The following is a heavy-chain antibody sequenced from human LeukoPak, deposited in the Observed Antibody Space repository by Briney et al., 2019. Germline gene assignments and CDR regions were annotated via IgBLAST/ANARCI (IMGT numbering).Heavy chain of an antibody. CDR2: ISVIGNT. D-gene: IGHD2-15*01. CDR1: AFTLSSYA. V-gene: IGHV3-23*01. Sequence: PGRSLRLSCAASAFTLSSYAMSCVRQGPGKGLEWVSSISVIGNTYLADSVEGRFTVSRDSSKNTLYLQMNSLRAGDAAVYYCAIAPVTTCSGAYCYPFDYWSQGTLVTVSS. CDR3: AIAPVTTCSGAYCYPFDY. J-gene: IGHJ4*02.